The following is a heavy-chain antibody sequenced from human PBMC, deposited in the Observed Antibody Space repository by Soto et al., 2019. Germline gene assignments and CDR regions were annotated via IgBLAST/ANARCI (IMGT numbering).Heavy chain of an antibody. V-gene: IGHV3-15*01. Sequence: GGSLRLSCVACGFNLSHPWMTWVRQAAGKGLEWVGRIKSKTDGGTADYAAPVKGRATISRDDSKNTVYLQMNSLKTEDTAVYYCTSAIYYHTLTVYYIVDYCRQGXLVTFSS. D-gene: IGHD3-9*01. CDR3: TSAIYYHTLTVYYIVDY. J-gene: IGHJ4*02. CDR2: IKSKTDGGTA. CDR1: GFNLSHPW.